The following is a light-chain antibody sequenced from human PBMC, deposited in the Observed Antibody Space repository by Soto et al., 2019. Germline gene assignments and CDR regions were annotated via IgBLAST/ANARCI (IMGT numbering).Light chain of an antibody. CDR3: QQSYSDPLT. CDR2: GAS. J-gene: IGKJ4*01. CDR1: QSVSSY. Sequence: ETTLTQSPATLSLSPGERATLSCRASQSVSSYLAWYQQKPGQAPRLLIYGASSRATGIPDRFSGSGSGTDFSLTISSLQPEDCATYYCQQSYSDPLTFGGGTKVDI. V-gene: IGKV3-11*01.